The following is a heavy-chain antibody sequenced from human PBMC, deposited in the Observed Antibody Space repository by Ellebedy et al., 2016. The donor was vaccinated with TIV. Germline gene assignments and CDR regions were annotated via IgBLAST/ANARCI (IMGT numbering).Heavy chain of an antibody. CDR1: GFTFSNSD. Sequence: GGSLRLSCGASGFTFSNSDMHWVRQPVGKGLEWVSAIGVGGGTYYSDSVKGRFTIPRENAKNSLYLQMYNLGAGDTAVYYCARERANSGYNWDDWYFDLWGRGTLVTVSS. CDR2: IGVGGGT. J-gene: IGHJ2*01. CDR3: ARERANSGYNWDDWYFDL. D-gene: IGHD1-1*01. V-gene: IGHV3-13*01.